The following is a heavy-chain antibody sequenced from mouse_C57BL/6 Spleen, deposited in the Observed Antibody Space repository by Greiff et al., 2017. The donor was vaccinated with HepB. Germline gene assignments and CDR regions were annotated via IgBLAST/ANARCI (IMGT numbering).Heavy chain of an antibody. CDR2: ISDGGSYT. Sequence: EVHLVESGGGLVKPGGSLKLSCAASGFTFSSYAMSWVRQTPEKRLEWVATISDGGSYTYYPDNVKGRFTISRDNAKNNLYLQMSHLKSEDTAMYYGARARLLLRYWYFDVWGTGTTVTVSS. CDR3: ARARLLLRYWYFDV. CDR1: GFTFSSYA. J-gene: IGHJ1*03. D-gene: IGHD1-1*01. V-gene: IGHV5-4*01.